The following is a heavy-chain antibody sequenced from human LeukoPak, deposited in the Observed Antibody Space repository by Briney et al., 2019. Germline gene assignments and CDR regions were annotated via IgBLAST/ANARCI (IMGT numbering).Heavy chain of an antibody. V-gene: IGHV4-34*01. Sequence: SETLSLTCAVYGGSFSGYSWSWIRQPPGKGLEWIGEINHSGSTKYNPSLKSRVTISVDTSKNQFSLKLSSVTAADTAVYYCATGLYYYGSGEYSWFDPWGQGTLVTVSS. J-gene: IGHJ5*02. CDR2: INHSGST. CDR3: ATGLYYYGSGEYSWFDP. CDR1: GGSFSGYS. D-gene: IGHD3-10*01.